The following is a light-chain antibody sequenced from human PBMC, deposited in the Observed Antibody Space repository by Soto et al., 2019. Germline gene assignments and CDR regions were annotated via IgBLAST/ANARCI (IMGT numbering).Light chain of an antibody. J-gene: IGKJ4*01. CDR3: QQYAGSPLA. Sequence: EIVLTQSPGTLSLSPGERATLSCRASQSVSSTYLAWYQQRPGQAPRLLIYGASRRATGIPDRFSGSGSGTDFTLTISRLEPEDSAVYYCQQYAGSPLAFGGGTNVEIK. V-gene: IGKV3-20*01. CDR1: QSVSSTY. CDR2: GAS.